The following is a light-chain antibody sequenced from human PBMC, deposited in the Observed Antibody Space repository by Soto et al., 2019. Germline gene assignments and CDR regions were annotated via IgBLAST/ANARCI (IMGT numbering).Light chain of an antibody. CDR3: QQYYSAPYT. V-gene: IGKV4-1*01. CDR2: WAS. J-gene: IGKJ2*01. Sequence: DIVMTQSPDSLAASLGERATINCKSSRSVLHSSNNQNYLAWYQQKPRQSPKLLIYWASTRESGVPDRFSGSGSGTDFTLTINDLQAEDVAVYYCQQYYSAPYTFGQGSQVEIK. CDR1: RSVLHSSNNQNY.